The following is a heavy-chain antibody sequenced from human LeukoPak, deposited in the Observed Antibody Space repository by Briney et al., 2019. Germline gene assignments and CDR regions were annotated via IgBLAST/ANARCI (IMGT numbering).Heavy chain of an antibody. V-gene: IGHV4-59*12. CDR2: IHYNGIT. J-gene: IGHJ3*02. CDR1: GSMYNYY. D-gene: IGHD3-9*01. Sequence: HSETLSLTCTVSGSMYNYYWSWIRQPPGKGLEWIGYIHYNGITNYNPSLKSRVTISVDTSKNQFSLKLSSVTAADTAVYYCARDYRYLTGYDPFDIWGQGTMVTVSS. CDR3: ARDYRYLTGYDPFDI.